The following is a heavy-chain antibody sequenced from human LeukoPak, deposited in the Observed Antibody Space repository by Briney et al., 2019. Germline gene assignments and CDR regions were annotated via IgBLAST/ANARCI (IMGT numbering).Heavy chain of an antibody. CDR2: IWYDGSNK. CDR1: GFTFSSYG. D-gene: IGHD2-2*01. J-gene: IGHJ4*02. V-gene: IGHV3-33*01. Sequence: GGSLRLSCATSGFTFSSYGMHWVRQAPGKGLEWVALIWYDGSNKYYADSVKGRFTISRDNSNNTLCLQMNSLRAEDTAVYYCARVSCSSTSCSLPYYWGQGTLVTVSS. CDR3: ARVSCSSTSCSLPYY.